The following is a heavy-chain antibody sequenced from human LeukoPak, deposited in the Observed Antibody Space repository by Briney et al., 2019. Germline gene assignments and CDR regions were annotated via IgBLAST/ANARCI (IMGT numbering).Heavy chain of an antibody. CDR1: GGSISSYY. CDR3: ARHCHSHYFDY. CDR2: IYYSGST. V-gene: IGHV4-59*08. J-gene: IGHJ4*02. Sequence: SETLSLTCTVSGGSISSYYWSWIRQPPGKGLEWIGYIYYSGSTNYNPSLKSRVTISVDTSKNQFSLKLSSVTAADTAVYYCARHCHSHYFDYWGQGTLVTVSS.